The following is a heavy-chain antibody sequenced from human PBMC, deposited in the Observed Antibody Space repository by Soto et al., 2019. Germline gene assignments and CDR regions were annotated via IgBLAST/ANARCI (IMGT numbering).Heavy chain of an antibody. D-gene: IGHD5-18*01. CDR2: ISSSSSYI. V-gene: IGHV3-21*01. CDR3: ARDTNAAMVTGY. CDR1: GFTFSSYS. J-gene: IGHJ4*02. Sequence: EVQLVESGGGLVKPGGSLRLSCAASGFTFSSYSMNWVRQAPGKGLEWVSSISSSSSYIYYADSVKGRFTISRDNAKNSLYLQMNSLRAEDTAVYYFARDTNAAMVTGYWGQGTLVTVSS.